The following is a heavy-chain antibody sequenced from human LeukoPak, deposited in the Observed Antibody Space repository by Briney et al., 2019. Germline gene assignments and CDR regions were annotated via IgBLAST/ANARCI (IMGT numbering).Heavy chain of an antibody. V-gene: IGHV4-59*01. Sequence: PSETLSLTCTVSGGSISSYYWSWIRQPPGKGLEWIGYIYYSGSTNYNPSLKSRVTISVDTSKNQFSLKLSSVTAADTAVYYCARDSLYYYDSSGPSRAFDYWGQGTLVTVSS. J-gene: IGHJ4*02. D-gene: IGHD3-22*01. CDR3: ARDSLYYYDSSGPSRAFDY. CDR2: IYYSGST. CDR1: GGSISSYY.